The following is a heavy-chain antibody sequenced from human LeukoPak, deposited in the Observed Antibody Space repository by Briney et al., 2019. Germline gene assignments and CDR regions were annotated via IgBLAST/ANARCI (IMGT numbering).Heavy chain of an antibody. D-gene: IGHD3-3*01. J-gene: IGHJ4*02. V-gene: IGHV3-23*01. CDR3: LRVWSAYYHFDY. CDR2: ISGSGSST. CDR1: GFTFSSYA. Sequence: GGSLRLSCAASGFTFSSYAMSWVRQAPGKGLEWVSAISGSGSSTYYADSVKGRFTISRDNSKNTLYLQMNSLRAEDTAVYYCLRVWSAYYHFDYWGQGTLVTVSS.